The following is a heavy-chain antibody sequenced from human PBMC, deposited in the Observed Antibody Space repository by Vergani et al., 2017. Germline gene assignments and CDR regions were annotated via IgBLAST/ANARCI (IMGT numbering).Heavy chain of an antibody. CDR3: ARAYYDFWSGYYPNYYYYGMDV. D-gene: IGHD3-3*01. Sequence: QVQLQESGPGLVKPSQTLSLTCTVSGGSISSGGYYWSWIRQHPGKGLEWIGYIYYSGSTYYNPSLKSRVTISVDTSKNQFSLKLSSVTAADTAVYYCARAYYDFWSGYYPNYYYYGMDVWGQGTTVTVSS. CDR2: IYYSGST. V-gene: IGHV4-31*03. CDR1: GGSISSGGYY. J-gene: IGHJ6*02.